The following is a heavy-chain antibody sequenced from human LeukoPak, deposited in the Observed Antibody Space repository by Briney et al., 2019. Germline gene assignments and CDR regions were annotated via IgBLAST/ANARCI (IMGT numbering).Heavy chain of an antibody. CDR1: GYTFTGYY. Sequence: ASVKVSCKASGYTFTGYYMHWVRQAPGQGLEWMGWINPNSGGTYFAQKFEARVTLTRDTSINTGYMDIRGLTSDDTAVYYCAKSQYSFGSGSTRPLFDYWGPGTLVTVSS. V-gene: IGHV1-2*02. CDR3: AKSQYSFGSGSTRPLFDY. D-gene: IGHD3-10*01. J-gene: IGHJ4*02. CDR2: INPNSGGT.